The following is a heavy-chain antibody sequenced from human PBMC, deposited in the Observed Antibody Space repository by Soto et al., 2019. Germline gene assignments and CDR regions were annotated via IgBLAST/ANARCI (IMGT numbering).Heavy chain of an antibody. CDR1: GYTFTSYG. D-gene: IGHD3-10*01. CDR3: ARVSRDILSGMDV. J-gene: IGHJ6*02. Sequence: ASVKVSCKASGYTFTSYGISWVRQAPGQGREWMGWISAYNGNTNYAQKLQGRVTMTTDTSTSTAYMELRSLRSDDTAVYYCARVSRDILSGMDVWGQGTTVNVSS. V-gene: IGHV1-18*04. CDR2: ISAYNGNT.